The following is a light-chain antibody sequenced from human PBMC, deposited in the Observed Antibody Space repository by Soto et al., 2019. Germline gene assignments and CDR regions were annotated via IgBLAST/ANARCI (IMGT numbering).Light chain of an antibody. Sequence: QSALTQPASVSGSPGQSITISCTGTSSVVGGYNYVSWYQQHSGKAPKLMIYHVTNRPSGVSDRFSGSKSGNTASLTISGLQAEDEADYYCASFTSNSHYVFGAGTKVTVL. CDR1: SSVVGGYNY. V-gene: IGLV2-14*03. CDR2: HVT. CDR3: ASFTSNSHYV. J-gene: IGLJ1*01.